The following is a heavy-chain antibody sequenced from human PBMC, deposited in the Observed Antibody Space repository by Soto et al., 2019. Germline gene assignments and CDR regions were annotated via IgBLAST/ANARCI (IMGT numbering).Heavy chain of an antibody. V-gene: IGHV3-48*01. CDR1: GFTFSSYS. CDR3: AREGSGYDSDYYYYYMDV. CDR2: ISSSSSTI. J-gene: IGHJ6*03. Sequence: SLRLSCAASGFTFSSYSMNWVRQAPGKGLEWVSYISSSSSTIYYADSVKGRFTISRDNAKNSLYLQMNSLRAEDTAVYYCAREGSGYDSDYYYYYMDVWGQGTPVTVSS. D-gene: IGHD5-12*01.